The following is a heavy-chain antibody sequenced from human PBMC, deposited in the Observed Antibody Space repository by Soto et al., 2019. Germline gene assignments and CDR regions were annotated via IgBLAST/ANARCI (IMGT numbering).Heavy chain of an antibody. J-gene: IGHJ6*02. D-gene: IGHD2-2*01. V-gene: IGHV3-30*18. CDR3: AKDSGYQLPDNYFYYGLDV. CDR2: LSYDEIDK. Sequence: VGSLRLSCAASGFTFTSHAMHWVRQTPGKGLEWVAALSYDEIDKKYASSVKGRFTVSRDNVKNTLSLQMNSLRPEDTAVYYCAKDSGYQLPDNYFYYGLDVWGQGTTVTVSS. CDR1: GFTFTSHA.